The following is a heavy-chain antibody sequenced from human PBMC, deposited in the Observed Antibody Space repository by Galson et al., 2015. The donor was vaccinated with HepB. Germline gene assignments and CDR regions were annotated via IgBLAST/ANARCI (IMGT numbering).Heavy chain of an antibody. D-gene: IGHD4-17*01. Sequence: SLRLSCAASGFTFSDYYMSWIRQAPGKGLEWISYISSSAVYTNYADSVKGRFTISRDNARNSLFLQINSLRAEDTAVYYCTRVADAYYGDHSYFDYWGQGTLVTVSS. V-gene: IGHV3-11*06. CDR3: TRVADAYYGDHSYFDY. J-gene: IGHJ4*02. CDR2: ISSSAVYT. CDR1: GFTFSDYY.